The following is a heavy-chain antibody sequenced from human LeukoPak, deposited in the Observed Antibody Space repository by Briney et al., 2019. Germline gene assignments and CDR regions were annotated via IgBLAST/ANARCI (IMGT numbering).Heavy chain of an antibody. J-gene: IGHJ4*02. CDR1: GFTFSTYW. V-gene: IGHV3-7*01. Sequence: GGSLRLSCAASGFTFSTYWMSWVRQAPGKGLEWVANINQDGREKYYADSVKGRFTISRDNGKNSLYLQMNSLGAEDTAVYYCARGGKLHPQSPYWGQGTLVIVSS. CDR2: INQDGREK. CDR3: ARGGKLHPQSPY. D-gene: IGHD3-16*01.